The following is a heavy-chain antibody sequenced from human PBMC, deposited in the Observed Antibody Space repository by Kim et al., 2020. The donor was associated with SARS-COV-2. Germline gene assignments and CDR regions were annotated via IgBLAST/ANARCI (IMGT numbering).Heavy chain of an antibody. CDR3: ARRSGNKFDP. J-gene: IGHJ5*02. Sequence: SQTLSLTCAISGDSVSSNSATWDWIRTSPSRGLEWLGRTYYRSKWFNDYALSVKTRITINADTSKNQFSLQLNSVTPEDTAVYYCARRSGNKFDPWGQGTLVTVSS. D-gene: IGHD5-12*01. V-gene: IGHV6-1*01. CDR2: TYYRSKWFN. CDR1: GDSVSSNSAT.